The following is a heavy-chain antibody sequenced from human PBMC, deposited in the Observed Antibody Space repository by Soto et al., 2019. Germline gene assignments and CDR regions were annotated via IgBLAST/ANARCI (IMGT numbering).Heavy chain of an antibody. J-gene: IGHJ6*02. V-gene: IGHV1-46*01. CDR2: INPSGGST. CDR3: ARELAVAGKPGGAYYYYYYGTDV. Sequence: ASVKVSCKASGYTFTSYYMHWVRQAPGQGLEWMGIINPSGGSTSYAQKFQGRVTMTRDTSTSTVYMELSSLRSEDTAVYYCARELAVAGKPGGAYYYYYYGTDVWGQGTTVTVSS. D-gene: IGHD6-19*01. CDR1: GYTFTSYY.